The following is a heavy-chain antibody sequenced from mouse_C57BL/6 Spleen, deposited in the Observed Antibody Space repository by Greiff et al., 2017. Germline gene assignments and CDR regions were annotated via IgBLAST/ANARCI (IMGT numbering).Heavy chain of an antibody. V-gene: IGHV14-1*01. J-gene: IGHJ4*01. Sequence: DVKLQESGAELVRPGASVKLSCTASGFNIKDYYMHWVKQRPEQGLEWIGRIDPEDGDTEYAPKFQGKATMTADTSSNTAYLQLSSLTSEDTAVYYCTPDSSGFYAMDYWGQGTSVTVSS. CDR2: IDPEDGDT. CDR1: GFNIKDYY. CDR3: TPDSSGFYAMDY. D-gene: IGHD3-2*02.